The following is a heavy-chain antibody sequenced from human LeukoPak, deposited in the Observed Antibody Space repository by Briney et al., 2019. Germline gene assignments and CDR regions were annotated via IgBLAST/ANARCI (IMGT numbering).Heavy chain of an antibody. D-gene: IGHD4-17*01. CDR3: ARHRRTTVTAGGYFDY. Sequence: SETLSLTCTVSGGSISSYYWSWIRQPPGKGLEWIGSIYYSGSTYYNPSLKSRVTISVDTSKNQFSLKLSSVTAADTAVYYCARHRRTTVTAGGYFDYWGQGTLVTVSS. CDR2: IYYSGST. J-gene: IGHJ4*02. CDR1: GGSISSYY. V-gene: IGHV4-59*05.